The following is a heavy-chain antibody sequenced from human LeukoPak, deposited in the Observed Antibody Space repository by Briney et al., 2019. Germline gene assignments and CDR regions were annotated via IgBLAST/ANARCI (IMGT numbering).Heavy chain of an antibody. CDR1: GYTFTSYA. J-gene: IGHJ3*02. D-gene: IGHD3-22*01. CDR3: ARGRIPYYYDSSGYPRMRAFDI. V-gene: IGHV7-4-1*02. CDR2: INTNTGNP. Sequence: ASVKVSCKASGYTFTSYAMNWVRQAPGQGLEWMGWINTNTGNPTYAQGFTGRFVFSLDTSVSTAYLQISSLKAEDTAVYYCARGRIPYYYDSSGYPRMRAFDIWGQGTMVTVSS.